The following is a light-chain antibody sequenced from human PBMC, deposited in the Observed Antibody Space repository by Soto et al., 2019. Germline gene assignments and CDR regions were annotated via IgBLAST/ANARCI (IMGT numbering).Light chain of an antibody. CDR3: SSFTSSITYD. CDR2: NVN. Sequence: ARTRVVSGNRAPLGCRPIISKKNSSDVGSYNHVSWYQQHPGEVPKLIIFNVNDRPSGVSNRFSGSKSGNTASLTISGLQAEDEADYYCSSFTSSITYDFGTGTKV. CDR1: SSDVGSYNH. J-gene: IGLJ1*01. V-gene: IGLV2-14*01.